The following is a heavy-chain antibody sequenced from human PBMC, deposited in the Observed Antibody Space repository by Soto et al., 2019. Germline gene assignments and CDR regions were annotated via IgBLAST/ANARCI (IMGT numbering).Heavy chain of an antibody. CDR3: ASPPLDDFWSGYYDTPKPTYYYYYMDV. CDR1: GFTFSSYS. CDR2: ISSSSSTI. J-gene: IGHJ6*03. V-gene: IGHV3-48*01. Sequence: GGSLRLSCAASGFTFSSYSMNWVRQAPGKGLEWVSYISSSSSTIYYADSVKGRFTISRDNAKNSLYLQMNSLRAEDTAVYYCASPPLDDFWSGYYDTPKPTYYYYYMDVWGKGTTVTVSS. D-gene: IGHD3-3*01.